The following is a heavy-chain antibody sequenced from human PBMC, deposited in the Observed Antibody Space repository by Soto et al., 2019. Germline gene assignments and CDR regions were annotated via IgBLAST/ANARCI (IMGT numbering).Heavy chain of an antibody. D-gene: IGHD6-19*01. V-gene: IGHV3-74*01. CDR3: ASAMSSGRCFGC. Sequence: PRGSLRLSCAASGFTFSSHWMHWVRQVSGKGLVWVSRVYSDGSSTSYADSVKGRFTISRDNAKNTLYLQMNSLRADDTAAYYLASAMSSGRCFGCWGQGT. CDR2: VYSDGSST. CDR1: GFTFSSHW. J-gene: IGHJ4*02.